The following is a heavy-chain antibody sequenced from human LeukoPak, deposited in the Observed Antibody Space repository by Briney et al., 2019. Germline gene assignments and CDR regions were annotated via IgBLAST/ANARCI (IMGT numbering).Heavy chain of an antibody. V-gene: IGHV3-30*18. CDR2: ISYDGSNK. CDR1: GFTFSSYG. D-gene: IGHD2-15*01. Sequence: GGSLRLSCAASGFTFSSYGMHLVRQASRKGLEWVAVISYDGSNKYYADSVKGRFTISRDNSKNTLYLQMNSLRAEDTAVYYCAKDRFTTLDYWGQGTLVTVSS. J-gene: IGHJ4*02. CDR3: AKDRFTTLDY.